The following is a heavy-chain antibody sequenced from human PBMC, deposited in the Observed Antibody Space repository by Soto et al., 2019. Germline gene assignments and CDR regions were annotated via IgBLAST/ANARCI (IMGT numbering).Heavy chain of an antibody. CDR3: ARLQAAAGDNDLTFDY. D-gene: IGHD6-13*01. Sequence: PGGSLKISRKGSWYSFTHHLISWGRPMPGKSTEWMGRIDPSDSYTNYSPSFQGHVTISADKSISTAYLQWSSLKASDTAMYYCARLQAAAGDNDLTFDYWGQGTLVTVSS. V-gene: IGHV5-10-1*01. J-gene: IGHJ4*02. CDR2: IDPSDSYT. CDR1: WYSFTHHL.